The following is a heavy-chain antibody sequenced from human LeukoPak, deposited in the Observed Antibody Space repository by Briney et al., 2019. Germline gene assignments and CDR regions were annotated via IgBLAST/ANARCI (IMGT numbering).Heavy chain of an antibody. CDR2: IYYSGST. V-gene: IGHV4-39*07. J-gene: IGHJ4*02. Sequence: NPSETLSLTCTVSGGSISSSSYYWGWIRQPPGKGLEWIGSIYYSGSTYYNPSLKGRVTISVDTSKNQFSLKLSSVTAADTAVYYCASLANYDSSGYCVDYWGQGTLVTVSS. CDR1: GGSISSSSYY. D-gene: IGHD3-22*01. CDR3: ASLANYDSSGYCVDY.